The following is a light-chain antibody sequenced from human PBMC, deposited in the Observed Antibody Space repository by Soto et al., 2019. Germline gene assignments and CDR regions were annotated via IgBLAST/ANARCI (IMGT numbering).Light chain of an antibody. CDR3: SAYTVSRSYV. Sequence: QSVLTQPASVSGSPGQSITISCTGTSSDVGAYNFVSWHQQHPGKAPKLMIYNVYDRPSGISYRFSGSKSGNTASLHISGLQGEYEADYYCSAYTVSRSYVFGTGTKLTVL. CDR1: SSDVGAYNF. J-gene: IGLJ1*01. V-gene: IGLV2-14*03. CDR2: NVY.